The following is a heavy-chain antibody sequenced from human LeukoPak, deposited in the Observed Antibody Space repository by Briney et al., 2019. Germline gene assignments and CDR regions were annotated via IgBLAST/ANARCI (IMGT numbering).Heavy chain of an antibody. Sequence: ASVKVSCKASAYPFTTYGISWVRQAPGQGLEWMGWISVYNGNTNYAQKVQGRVTMTTDTSTNTAYMELRSLRSDDTAVYYCARDRRYFDWLLSIRDAFDIWGQGTMVTVSS. V-gene: IGHV1-18*01. J-gene: IGHJ3*02. CDR2: ISVYNGNT. CDR3: ARDRRYFDWLLSIRDAFDI. D-gene: IGHD3-9*01. CDR1: AYPFTTYG.